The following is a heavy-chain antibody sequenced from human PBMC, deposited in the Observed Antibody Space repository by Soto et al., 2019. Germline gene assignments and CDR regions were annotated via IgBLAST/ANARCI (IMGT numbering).Heavy chain of an antibody. V-gene: IGHV3-23*01. CDR2: VSDTGINT. D-gene: IGHD2-2*01. J-gene: IGHJ4*02. CDR3: AKDRGGCSTISCYLDY. CDR1: GSNFSNFA. Sequence: GGSLRLSCAASGSNFSNFAMSWVRQAPGKGLEWVSAVSDTGINTYYADSVKGRFAVSRDNSKNTLYLQMSRLRAEDTAVYFCAKDRGGCSTISCYLDYWGQGTLVTVSS.